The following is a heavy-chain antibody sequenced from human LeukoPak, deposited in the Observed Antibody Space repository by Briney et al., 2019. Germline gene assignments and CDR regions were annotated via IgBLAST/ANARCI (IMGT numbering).Heavy chain of an antibody. D-gene: IGHD6-19*01. J-gene: IGHJ1*01. CDR3: ARDEEQWLVGFQH. V-gene: IGHV4-61*02. CDR2: IYTSGST. CDR1: GGSISSGYYY. Sequence: PSETLSLTCTVSGGSISSGYYYWSWIRQPAGKGLEWIGRIYTSGSTNYNPSLKSRVTISVDTSSNQFSLKLSSVTAADTAVYYCARDEEQWLVGFQHWGQGTLVTVSS.